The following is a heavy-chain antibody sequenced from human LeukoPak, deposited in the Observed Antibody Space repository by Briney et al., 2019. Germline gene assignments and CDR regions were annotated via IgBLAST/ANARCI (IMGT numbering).Heavy chain of an antibody. J-gene: IGHJ3*02. CDR3: TGDGGDSTKTAFDM. V-gene: IGHV3-72*01. D-gene: IGHD2/OR15-2a*01. CDR1: GFTFSDYI. CDR2: IRRGTNNYTT. Sequence: PGGSLRLSCAASGFTFSDYILDWVRQAPGKGLEWVGRIRRGTNNYTTEYAASVKGRFIISRDDSKNSLYLHMNSLKTEDTAVYHCTGDGGDSTKTAFDMWGQGTMVTVSS.